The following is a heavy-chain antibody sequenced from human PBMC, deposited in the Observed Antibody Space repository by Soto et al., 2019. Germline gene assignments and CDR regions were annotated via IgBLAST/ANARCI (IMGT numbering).Heavy chain of an antibody. Sequence: SGPTLVNPTQTLTLTRTFSGFSLSTSGMCVSWIRQPPGKALEWLALIDWDDDKYYSTSLKTRLTISKDTSKNQVVLTMTNMDPVDTATYYCARARKYSYGPTREYYYGMDVWGQGTTVTVSS. J-gene: IGHJ6*02. CDR2: IDWDDDK. D-gene: IGHD5-18*01. V-gene: IGHV2-70*01. CDR3: ARARKYSYGPTREYYYGMDV. CDR1: GFSLSTSGMC.